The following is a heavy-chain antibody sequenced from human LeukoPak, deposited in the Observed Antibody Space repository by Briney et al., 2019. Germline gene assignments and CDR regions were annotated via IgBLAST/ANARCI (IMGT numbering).Heavy chain of an antibody. V-gene: IGHV3-23*01. CDR2: ISGGGETT. CDR3: ARDYADYVGCFFFDY. CDR1: GFTFNNYA. D-gene: IGHD4-17*01. Sequence: GGSLRLSCAASGFTFNNYAMNWVRQAPGKGLEWVSSISGGGETTYYADSAKGRFTISRDNSQNTLYLQMNSLRAEDTAVYYCARDYADYVGCFFFDYWGQGTLVTVSS. J-gene: IGHJ4*02.